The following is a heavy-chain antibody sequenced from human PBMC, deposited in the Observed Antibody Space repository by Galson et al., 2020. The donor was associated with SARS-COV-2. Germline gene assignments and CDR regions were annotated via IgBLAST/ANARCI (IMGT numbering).Heavy chain of an antibody. D-gene: IGHD3-22*01. V-gene: IGHV4-31*03. CDR3: AREGHLSLHGYYDSSGFNDAFDI. Sequence: ETSETLSLTCTVSGGSISSGGYYWSWIRQHPGKGLEWIGYIYYSGSTYYNPSLKSRVTISVDTSKNQFSLKLSSVTAADTAVYYCAREGHLSLHGYYDSSGFNDAFDIWGQGTMVTVSS. CDR1: GGSISSGGYY. CDR2: IYYSGST. J-gene: IGHJ3*02.